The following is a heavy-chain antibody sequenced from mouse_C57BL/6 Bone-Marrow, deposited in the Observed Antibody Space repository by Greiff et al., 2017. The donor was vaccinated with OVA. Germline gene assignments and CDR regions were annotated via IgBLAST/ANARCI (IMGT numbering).Heavy chain of an antibody. CDR1: GYTFTSYW. V-gene: IGHV1-55*01. D-gene: IGHD1-1*01. CDR3: ARDSITTNPWFAY. Sequence: QVQLQQPGAELVKPGASVKMSCKASGYTFTSYWITWVKQRPGQGLEWIGDIYPGSGSTNYNEKFKSKATLTVDTSSSTAYMQLSSLTSEDSAVYYCARDSITTNPWFAYWGHGTLVTVSA. CDR2: IYPGSGST. J-gene: IGHJ3*01.